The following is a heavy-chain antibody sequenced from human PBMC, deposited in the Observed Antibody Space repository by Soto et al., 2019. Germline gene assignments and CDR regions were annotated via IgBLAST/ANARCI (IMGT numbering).Heavy chain of an antibody. Sequence: EVQLVKSGGGLVQPGGSLRLSGAASGFTFSSYWMHWVRQAPGKGLVWVSRINSDGSSTSYADSVKGRFTISRDNAKNTLYLQMNSLRAEDTAVYYCVRTSLVVAAATREDYWGQGTLVTVSS. CDR3: VRTSLVVAAATREDY. J-gene: IGHJ4*02. V-gene: IGHV3-74*01. CDR1: GFTFSSYW. CDR2: INSDGSST. D-gene: IGHD2-15*01.